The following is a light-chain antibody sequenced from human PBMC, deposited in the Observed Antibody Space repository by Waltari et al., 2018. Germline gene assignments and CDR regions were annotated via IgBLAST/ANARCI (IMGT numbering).Light chain of an antibody. CDR1: NSDVGIFNY. CDR3: SSYTTSHSWV. Sequence: QSALTQPASVSGSPGQSITSFRTGTNSDVGIFNYVSWYQQHPGKPPKVIIHDVSNRPSGVSNRFSGSKSGNTASLTISGLQAEDEADYYCSSYTTSHSWVFGGGTKLTVL. CDR2: DVS. J-gene: IGLJ3*02. V-gene: IGLV2-14*03.